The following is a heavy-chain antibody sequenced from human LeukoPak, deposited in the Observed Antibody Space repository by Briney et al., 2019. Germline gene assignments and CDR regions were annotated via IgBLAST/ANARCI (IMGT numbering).Heavy chain of an antibody. Sequence: ASVKVSCKASGYTFTGYYIHWVRQAPGQGLEWMGWINPNSGGTNYAQKFQGRVTMTRDTSISTAYMELSRLRSDDTAVYYCARDMVYYDSSGYYSSFDYWGQGTLVTVSS. J-gene: IGHJ4*02. CDR1: GYTFTGYY. CDR2: INPNSGGT. V-gene: IGHV1-2*02. CDR3: ARDMVYYDSSGYYSSFDY. D-gene: IGHD3-22*01.